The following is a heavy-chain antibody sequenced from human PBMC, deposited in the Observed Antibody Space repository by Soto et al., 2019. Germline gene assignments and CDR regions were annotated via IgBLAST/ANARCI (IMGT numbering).Heavy chain of an antibody. Sequence: QTLSLTCAISGDSVSSNSAAWNWIRQSPSRGLEWLGRTYYRSKWYNDYAVSVKSRITINPDASKNQFSLQLNSVTPEDTAIYYCARGVGYCSGATCYTPINWFDPWGQGTLVTSPQ. D-gene: IGHD2-15*01. V-gene: IGHV6-1*01. J-gene: IGHJ5*02. CDR3: ARGVGYCSGATCYTPINWFDP. CDR1: GDSVSSNSAA. CDR2: TYYRSKWYN.